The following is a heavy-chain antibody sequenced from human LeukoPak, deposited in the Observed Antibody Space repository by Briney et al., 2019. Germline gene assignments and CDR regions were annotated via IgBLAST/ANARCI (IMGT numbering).Heavy chain of an antibody. D-gene: IGHD4-17*01. Sequence: GGSLRLSCAASGFTVRSNYMSWVRHAPGKGLEWVSLIFNDGSTYYADSVKARFTISRDNSMDTLYLQMNSLRVEDTAVYYCARDPGGDNAYWGQGTLVTVSS. V-gene: IGHV3-66*01. J-gene: IGHJ4*02. CDR3: ARDPGGDNAY. CDR1: GFTVRSNY. CDR2: IFNDGST.